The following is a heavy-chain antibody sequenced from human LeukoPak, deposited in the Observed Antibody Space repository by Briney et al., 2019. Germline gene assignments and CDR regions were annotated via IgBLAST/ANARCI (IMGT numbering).Heavy chain of an antibody. V-gene: IGHV3-11*04. Sequence: GGSLRLSCASSGFTFSDYHMSWIRQAPGKGLEWVSDIGLGGSNIDYADSVKGRFTISRDDARNSLYLEMNSLRAEDTAVYYCARDHVVPGLVFDHWGQGTLVSVSS. J-gene: IGHJ4*02. D-gene: IGHD3-10*01. CDR1: GFTFSDYH. CDR2: IGLGGSNI. CDR3: ARDHVVPGLVFDH.